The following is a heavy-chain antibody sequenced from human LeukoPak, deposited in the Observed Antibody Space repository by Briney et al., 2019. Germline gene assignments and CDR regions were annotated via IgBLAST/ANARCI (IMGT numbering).Heavy chain of an antibody. D-gene: IGHD5-12*01. CDR3: ARHIVATTIDY. CDR2: IYYSGST. J-gene: IGHJ4*02. Sequence: SETLSLTCTVSGGSISSSSYYWGWIRQPPGKGLEWIGSIYYSGSTYYNPSLKSRVTISVDTSKNQFSLKLSSVTAADTAVYYCARHIVATTIDYWGQGTLVTVSS. V-gene: IGHV4-39*01. CDR1: GGSISSSSYY.